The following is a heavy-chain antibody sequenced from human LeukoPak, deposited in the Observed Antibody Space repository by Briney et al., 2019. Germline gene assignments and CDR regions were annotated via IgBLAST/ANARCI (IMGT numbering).Heavy chain of an antibody. V-gene: IGHV3-7*01. CDR3: AREITVTTGWFDP. CDR1: GFTFSSYW. D-gene: IGHD4-17*01. CDR2: IRQDGSEK. Sequence: SGGSLRLSCAASGFTFSSYWMSWVRQAPGKGLEWVANIRQDGSEKYYVDSVKGRFTISRDNAKNSLYLQMNSLRAEDTAVYYCAREITVTTGWFDPRGQGTLVTVSS. J-gene: IGHJ5*02.